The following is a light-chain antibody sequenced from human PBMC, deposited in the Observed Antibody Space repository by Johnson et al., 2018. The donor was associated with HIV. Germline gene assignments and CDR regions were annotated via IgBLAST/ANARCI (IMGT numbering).Light chain of an antibody. J-gene: IGLJ1*01. V-gene: IGLV1-51*02. CDR2: ENN. Sequence: HSVLTQPPSVSAAPGQKVTFSCSGSSSNIGENFVSWYQHLPGTAPKLLIYENNKRPSGIPDRFSGSKSGTSATLGITGLQPGDQADYYCGTWDNSLNTCAFFGPGTKVTVL. CDR3: GTWDNSLNTCAF. CDR1: SSNIGENF.